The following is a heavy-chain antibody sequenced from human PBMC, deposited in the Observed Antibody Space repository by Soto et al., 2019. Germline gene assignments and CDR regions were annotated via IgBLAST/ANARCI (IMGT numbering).Heavy chain of an antibody. CDR3: AREIFGVIISGGRDAFDI. Sequence: WASVKLSFKASVGTFSTYAISWLRQAPRQRLEWMGGIIPIFGTAKYAQKSHGRVTITADESTSTAYIELSSLRSEDTAVYYCAREIFGVIISGGRDAFDIWGQGTMVTVS. CDR1: VGTFSTYA. CDR2: IIPIFGTA. V-gene: IGHV1-69*13. J-gene: IGHJ3*02. D-gene: IGHD3-3*01.